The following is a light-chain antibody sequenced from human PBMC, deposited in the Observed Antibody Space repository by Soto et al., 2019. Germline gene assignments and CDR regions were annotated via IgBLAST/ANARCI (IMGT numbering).Light chain of an antibody. CDR3: QQYNDWPPLT. Sequence: EIVMTQSPATLSVSPGERATLSCRASQSIRSDLAWYQQKPGQAPRLLIYGASTRATGTPARFSGSGSGAEFTLTISSLQSEDVAVYYCQQYNDWPPLTFGGGTKVQIK. V-gene: IGKV3-15*01. J-gene: IGKJ4*01. CDR2: GAS. CDR1: QSIRSD.